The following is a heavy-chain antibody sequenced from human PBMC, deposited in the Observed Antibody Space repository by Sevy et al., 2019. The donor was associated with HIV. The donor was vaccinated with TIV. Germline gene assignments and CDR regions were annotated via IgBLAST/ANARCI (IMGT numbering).Heavy chain of an antibody. Sequence: GGSLRLSCAASGFTFSSFAMSWVRQTPGKGLEWVSGLNGSGGRTYYPDSVKGRYTISRDKTKNTLYLQMNSLRAEDTAVSYCAKCTDSGSYLNDAFDIWGQGTMVTVSS. D-gene: IGHD1-26*01. J-gene: IGHJ3*02. CDR2: LNGSGGRT. CDR3: AKCTDSGSYLNDAFDI. CDR1: GFTFSSFA. V-gene: IGHV3-23*01.